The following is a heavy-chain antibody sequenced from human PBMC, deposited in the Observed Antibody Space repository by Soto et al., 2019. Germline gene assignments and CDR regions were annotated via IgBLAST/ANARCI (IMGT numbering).Heavy chain of an antibody. V-gene: IGHV1-18*01. CDR3: ARDAFIYGDYDACDI. CDR1: GYTFTSYG. CDR2: ISAYNGNT. D-gene: IGHD4-17*01. J-gene: IGHJ3*02. Sequence: QVQQVQSGAEVKKPGASVKVSCKTSGYTFTSYGFIWVRQARGHGLEWMGWISAYNGNTNYAQKLQGRVTMTTATSTSTAYMELRILRSDDTAVYYCARDAFIYGDYDACDIWGQGTMVTVSS.